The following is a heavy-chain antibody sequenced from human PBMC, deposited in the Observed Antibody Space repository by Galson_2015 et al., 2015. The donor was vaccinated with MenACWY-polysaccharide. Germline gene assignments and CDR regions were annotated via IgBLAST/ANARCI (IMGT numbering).Heavy chain of an antibody. D-gene: IGHD2-2*01. J-gene: IGHJ4*02. CDR3: AKAYIAVIPDAAYDC. Sequence: LRLSCAASGFTFSSYAMYWVRQAPGKGLQWVAVISFDGSNQYYADSVKGRFTISRDNSKNTLYLQMDSLRAEDTAVYYCAKAYIAVIPDAAYDCWGQGALVTVSS. CDR1: GFTFSSYA. V-gene: IGHV3-30-3*01. CDR2: ISFDGSNQ.